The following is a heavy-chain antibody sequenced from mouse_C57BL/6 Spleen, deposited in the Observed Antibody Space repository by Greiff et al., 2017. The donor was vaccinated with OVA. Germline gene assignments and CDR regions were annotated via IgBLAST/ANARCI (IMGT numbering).Heavy chain of an antibody. J-gene: IGHJ4*01. Sequence: VQLQQSGAELVKPGASVKLSCTAPGFNIKDYYMHWVKQRTEQGLEWIGRIDPEDGETKYAPKFQGKATITADTSSNTAYLQLSSLTSEDTAVYYCARSYYDGSSYDYYAMDYWGQGTSVTVSS. D-gene: IGHD1-1*01. CDR2: IDPEDGET. CDR3: ARSYYDGSSYDYYAMDY. CDR1: GFNIKDYY. V-gene: IGHV14-2*01.